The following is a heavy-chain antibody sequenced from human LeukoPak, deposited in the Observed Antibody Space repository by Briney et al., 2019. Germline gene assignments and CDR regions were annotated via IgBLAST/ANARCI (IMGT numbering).Heavy chain of an antibody. J-gene: IGHJ5*02. Sequence: GGSLRLSCAAFGFTFSSYWMYWVRQAPGKGLVWVSRINSDGSSTSYADSVKGRFTISRDNAKNTLYLQMNSLRAEDTAVYYCARDSSSWYVGPFDPWGQGTLATVSS. CDR1: GFTFSSYW. CDR3: ARDSSSWYVGPFDP. V-gene: IGHV3-74*01. D-gene: IGHD6-13*01. CDR2: INSDGSST.